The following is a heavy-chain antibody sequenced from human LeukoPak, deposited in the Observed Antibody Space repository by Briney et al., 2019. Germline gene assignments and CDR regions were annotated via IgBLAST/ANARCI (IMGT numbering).Heavy chain of an antibody. Sequence: GGSLRLSCAASGFTFSDYYMSWIRQAPGKGLECLSYICGSGADINYVDSVKGRFTISRDNTKNSLYLQMDNLRAEDTAVYYCARYARVFDYWGQGTLVTVSS. CDR3: ARYARVFDY. CDR2: ICGSGADI. CDR1: GFTFSDYY. V-gene: IGHV3-11*01. J-gene: IGHJ4*02.